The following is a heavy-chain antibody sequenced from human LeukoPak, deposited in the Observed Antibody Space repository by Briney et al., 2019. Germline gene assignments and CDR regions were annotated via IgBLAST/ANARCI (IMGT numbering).Heavy chain of an antibody. Sequence: RSSETLSLTCTVSGGSISSSSYYWGWIRQPPGKGLEWIGSIYYSGSTYYNPSLKSRVTISVDTSKNQFSLKLSSVTAADTAVYYCAGFHSNFHRPDEDWGQGTLVTVSS. V-gene: IGHV4-39*01. CDR3: AGFHSNFHRPDED. D-gene: IGHD4-11*01. CDR1: GGSISSSSYY. CDR2: IYYSGST. J-gene: IGHJ4*02.